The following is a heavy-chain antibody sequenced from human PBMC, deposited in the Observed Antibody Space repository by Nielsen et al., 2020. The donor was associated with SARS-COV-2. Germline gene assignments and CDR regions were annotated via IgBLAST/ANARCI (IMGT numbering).Heavy chain of an antibody. CDR3: AVWSVTTGHFDY. D-gene: IGHD4-11*01. CDR1: GGSISSYY. V-gene: IGHV4-59*01. J-gene: IGHJ4*02. Sequence: GSLRLPCTVSGGSISSYYWSWIRQPPGKGLEWIGYIYYSGSTNYNPSLKSRVTISVDTSKNQFSLKLSSVTAADTAVYYCAVWSVTTGHFDYWGQGTLVTVSS. CDR2: IYYSGST.